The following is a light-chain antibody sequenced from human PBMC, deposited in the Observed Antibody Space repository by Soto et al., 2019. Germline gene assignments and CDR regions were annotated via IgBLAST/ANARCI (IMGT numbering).Light chain of an antibody. Sequence: EIVIPRCRGILSVSPGERATLSCRASQSVSSDLAWYHQKPGQAPRLLIYGASNRATGIPDRFSGSGSGTDFTLTISSLQPEDVATYYCQKYNSAPRTFGQGTKVDIK. CDR3: QKYNSAPRT. CDR1: QSVSSD. CDR2: GAS. V-gene: IGKV3D-15*01. J-gene: IGKJ1*01.